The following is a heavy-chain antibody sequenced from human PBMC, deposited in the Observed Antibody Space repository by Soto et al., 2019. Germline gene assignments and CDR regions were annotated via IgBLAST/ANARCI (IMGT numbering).Heavy chain of an antibody. CDR2: ISYDGSNK. Sequence: GRSLRLSCAASGFTFSSYGMHWVRQAPGKGLEWVAVISYDGSNKYYADSVKGRFTISRDNSKNTLYLQMNSLRAEDTAVYYCAKKFERGYSYGYFDYWGQGTLVTVSS. V-gene: IGHV3-30*18. CDR3: AKKFERGYSYGYFDY. CDR1: GFTFSSYG. J-gene: IGHJ4*02. D-gene: IGHD5-18*01.